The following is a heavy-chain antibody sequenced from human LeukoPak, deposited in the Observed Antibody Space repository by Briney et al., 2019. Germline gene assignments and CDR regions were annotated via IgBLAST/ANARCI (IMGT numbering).Heavy chain of an antibody. CDR2: ITGVSGST. J-gene: IGHJ6*02. CDR3: ASDGASGDFPTGMDV. CDR1: GFTFSSYA. V-gene: IGHV3-23*01. D-gene: IGHD4/OR15-4a*01. Sequence: GRSLRLSCAASGFTFSSYAMHWVRQAPGKGLEWVSTITGVSGSTYYADSVKGRFTISRDNSKNTLYLQMNSLRAEDTAVYYCASDGASGDFPTGMDVWGQGTTVTVSS.